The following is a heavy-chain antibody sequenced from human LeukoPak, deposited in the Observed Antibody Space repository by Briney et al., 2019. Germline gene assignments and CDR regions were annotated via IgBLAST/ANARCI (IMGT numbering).Heavy chain of an antibody. CDR1: GFTFSSYS. CDR3: ARDESITMIGGGNAFDI. D-gene: IGHD3-22*01. V-gene: IGHV3-21*01. CDR2: ISSSSSYI. J-gene: IGHJ3*02. Sequence: GGSLRLSCAASGFTFSSYSMNWVRQAPGKGLEWVSSISSSSSYIYYADSVKGRFTISRDNAKNSLYLQMNSLRAEDTAVYYCARDESITMIGGGNAFDIWGQGTMVTVSS.